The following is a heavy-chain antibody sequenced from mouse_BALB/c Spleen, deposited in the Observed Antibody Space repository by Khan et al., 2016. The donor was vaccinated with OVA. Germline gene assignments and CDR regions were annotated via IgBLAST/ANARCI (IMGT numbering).Heavy chain of an antibody. J-gene: IGHJ2*01. CDR3: ARGENWSFDY. CDR2: ISDGGSYT. D-gene: IGHD4-1*01. CDR1: GFTFSDYY. Sequence: EVELVESGGGLVKPGGSLKLSCAASGFTFSDYYMYWVRQTPEKRLEWVATISDGGSYTYYPDSVKGRFTISRDNAKNNLYLQMSSLKSEDTAMDYCARGENWSFDYWGQGTTRTVAS. V-gene: IGHV5-4*02.